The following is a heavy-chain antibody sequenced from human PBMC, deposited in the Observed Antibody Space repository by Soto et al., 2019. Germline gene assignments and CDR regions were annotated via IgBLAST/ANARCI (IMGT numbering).Heavy chain of an antibody. CDR1: GFTFSSYG. J-gene: IGHJ4*02. D-gene: IGHD1-1*01. CDR2: ISYDGSNK. CDR3: AKGTTASRPVDY. V-gene: IGHV3-30*18. Sequence: LRLSCAASGFTFSSYGMHWVRQAPGKGLEWVAVISYDGSNKYYADSVKGRFTISRDNSKNTLYLQMNSLRAEDTAVYYCAKGTTASRPVDYWGQGTLVTVSS.